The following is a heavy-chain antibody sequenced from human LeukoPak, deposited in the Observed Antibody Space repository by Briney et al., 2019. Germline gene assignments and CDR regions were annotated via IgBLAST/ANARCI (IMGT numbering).Heavy chain of an antibody. J-gene: IGHJ4*02. Sequence: GGSLRLSCAASGFTVRSNYMTWVRQAPGKGLECVSVIYSGGSTYYADSVKGRFTISRDSSKNTLYLQMNSLRAEDTAVYYCARIITDYDSSGFFDYWGQGTLVTVSS. CDR1: GFTVRSNY. V-gene: IGHV3-53*01. D-gene: IGHD3-22*01. CDR2: IYSGGST. CDR3: ARIITDYDSSGFFDY.